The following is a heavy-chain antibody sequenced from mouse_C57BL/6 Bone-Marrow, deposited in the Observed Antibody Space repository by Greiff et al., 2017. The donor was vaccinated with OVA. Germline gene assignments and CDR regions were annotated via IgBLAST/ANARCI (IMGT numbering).Heavy chain of an antibody. D-gene: IGHD2-3*01. CDR1: GFTFSSYG. V-gene: IGHV5-6*01. CDR2: ISSGGSYT. J-gene: IGHJ2*01. CDR3: ARHWPYDRYYFDY. Sequence: EVKLMESGGDLVKPGGSLKLSCAASGFTFSSYGMSWVRQTPDKRLEWVATISSGGSYTYYPDSVKGRFTISRDNAKNTLYLQMSSLKSEDTAMDYCARHWPYDRYYFDYWGQGTTLTVSS.